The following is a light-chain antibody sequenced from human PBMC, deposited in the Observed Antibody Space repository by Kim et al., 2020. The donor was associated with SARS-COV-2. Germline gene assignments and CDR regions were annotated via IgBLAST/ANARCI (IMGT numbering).Light chain of an antibody. CDR2: DAS. V-gene: IGKV3-15*01. CDR1: QGVGSI. J-gene: IGKJ1*01. Sequence: PGERATLSCRASQGVGSILAWYQQRPGQPPRLLIYDASTRATGIPARFSGSGSGTEFTLTISSLQSEDFAVYYCQQCNNWPPTFGQGTKVDIK. CDR3: QQCNNWPPT.